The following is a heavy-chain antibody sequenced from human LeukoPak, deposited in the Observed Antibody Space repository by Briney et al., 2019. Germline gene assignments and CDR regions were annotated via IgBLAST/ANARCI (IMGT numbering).Heavy chain of an antibody. Sequence: ASVKVSCKASGFTFINYYMHWVRQAPGQGLEWLGIINLSGGSTHYPQKFQDRVTMTRDTSTSTVYMELSSLRSEDTAVYYCARDLDYGERSEDYWGQGTLVTVSS. CDR2: INLSGGST. CDR1: GFTFINYY. CDR3: ARDLDYGERSEDY. J-gene: IGHJ4*02. V-gene: IGHV1-46*01. D-gene: IGHD4/OR15-4a*01.